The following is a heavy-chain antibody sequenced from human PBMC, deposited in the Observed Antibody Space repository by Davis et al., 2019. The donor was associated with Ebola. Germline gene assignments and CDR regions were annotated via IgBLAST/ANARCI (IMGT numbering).Heavy chain of an antibody. CDR1: GFTFSNYWMSYW. V-gene: IGHV3-7*01. D-gene: IGHD1-26*01. J-gene: IGHJ4*02. CDR2: IKQDGGET. Sequence: GESLKISCAASGFTFSNYWMSYWMTWVRQAPGKGLEWVATIKQDGGETHYVDSVKGRFTISRDNTKNSLYLQMNGLRAEDTAVYYCAGGQWVLPEDYWGQGTLVAVSS. CDR3: AGGQWVLPEDY.